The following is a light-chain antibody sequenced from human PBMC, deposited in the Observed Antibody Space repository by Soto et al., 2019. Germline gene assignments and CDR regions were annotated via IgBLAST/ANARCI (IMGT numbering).Light chain of an antibody. J-gene: IGKJ4*01. CDR1: QSVGNN. CDR2: ATS. V-gene: IGKV3-15*01. CDR3: QQYGDWPLT. Sequence: EIVVTQSPATLSVSPGERATLSCRASQSVGNNFAWYQQKPGQAPRLLIFATSTRATGVPARFSDSGSWTEFTLTISSLRSEDCAVYYCQQYGDWPLTFGGGAKVEIE.